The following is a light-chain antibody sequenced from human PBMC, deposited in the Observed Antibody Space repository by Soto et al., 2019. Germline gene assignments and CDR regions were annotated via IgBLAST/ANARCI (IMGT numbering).Light chain of an antibody. J-gene: IGLJ1*01. Sequence: TSSDVGGYNYVSWYQQHPGKAPKLMIYEVSKRPSGVPDRFSGSKSGNTASLTVSGLQAEDEADYYCSSYAGSNYCVFVPVSEVPVL. V-gene: IGLV2-8*01. CDR3: SSYAGSNYCV. CDR2: EVS. CDR1: SSDVGGYNY.